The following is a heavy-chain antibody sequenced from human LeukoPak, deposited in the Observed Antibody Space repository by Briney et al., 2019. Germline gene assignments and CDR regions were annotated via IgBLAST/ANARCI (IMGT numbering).Heavy chain of an antibody. Sequence: SETLSLTCTVSGGSISSYYWSWSRQPPGKGLEWIGYIYYSGSTNYNPSLKSRVTISVDTSKNQFSLKLSSVTAADTAVYYCAGDVGRYLLDYWGPGTLVTVSS. CDR1: GGSISSYY. V-gene: IGHV4-59*01. J-gene: IGHJ4*02. CDR3: AGDVGRYLLDY. D-gene: IGHD3-9*01. CDR2: IYYSGST.